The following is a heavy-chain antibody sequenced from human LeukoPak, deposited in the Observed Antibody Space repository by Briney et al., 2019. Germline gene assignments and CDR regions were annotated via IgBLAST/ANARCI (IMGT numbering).Heavy chain of an antibody. CDR1: GFTFSSYS. J-gene: IGHJ4*02. Sequence: GGSLRLSCAASGFTFSSYSMNWVRQAPGKGLEWVSYISSSSSTIYYADSVKGRFTISRDNAKNSLYLQMNSLRAEDTAVYYCARDQMGATYATDYWGQGTLVTVSS. V-gene: IGHV3-48*04. CDR3: ARDQMGATYATDY. D-gene: IGHD1-26*01. CDR2: ISSSSSTI.